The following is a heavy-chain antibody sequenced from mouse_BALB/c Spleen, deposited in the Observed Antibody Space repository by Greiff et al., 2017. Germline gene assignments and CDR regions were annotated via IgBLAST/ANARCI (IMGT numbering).Heavy chain of an antibody. J-gene: IGHJ4*01. CDR1: GYTFTDYA. CDR2: ISTYYGDA. CDR3: ARNRAMDY. Sequence: QVQLKESGAELVRPGVSVKISCKGSGYTFTDYAMHWVKQSHAKSLEWIGVISTYYGDASYNQKFKGKATMTVDKSSSTAYMELARLTSEDSAIYYCARNRAMDYWGQGTSVTVSS. V-gene: IGHV1S137*01.